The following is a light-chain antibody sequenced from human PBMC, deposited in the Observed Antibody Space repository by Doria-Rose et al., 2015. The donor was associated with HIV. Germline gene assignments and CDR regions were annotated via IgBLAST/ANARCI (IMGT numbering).Light chain of an antibody. CDR3: QQYGTSRGT. CDR2: DAS. CDR1: QRVKSSY. J-gene: IGKJ5*01. V-gene: IGKV3-20*01. Sequence: TQSPGTLSLSPGERATLSCRASQRVKSSYLAWYQQKPGQAPSLLIYDASTRATGIPDRFSGSGSGTDFTLTISRLEPEDVAGYYCQQYGTSRGTFGQGTRLEIK.